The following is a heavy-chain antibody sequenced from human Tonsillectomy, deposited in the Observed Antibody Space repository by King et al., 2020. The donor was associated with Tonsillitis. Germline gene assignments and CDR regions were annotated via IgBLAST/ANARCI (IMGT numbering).Heavy chain of an antibody. CDR1: GDSISNYY. V-gene: IGHV4-59*01. J-gene: IGHJ5*02. D-gene: IGHD6-19*01. CDR2: VYYSGST. Sequence: QLQESGPGLVKPSETLSLICTVSGDSISNYYWSWIRQPPGKGLEWIGYVYYSGSTNFNPSLKSRVTISVDTSKHQFSLKLKSVTAADTAIYYCAGDPAVADTWGWFDTWGQGTPVTVSS. CDR3: AGDPAVADTWGWFDT.